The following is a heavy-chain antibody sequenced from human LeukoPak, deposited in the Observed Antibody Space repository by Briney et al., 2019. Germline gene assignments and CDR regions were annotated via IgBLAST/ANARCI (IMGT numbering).Heavy chain of an antibody. Sequence: PSETLSLTCAVYGGSFSGYYWSWIRQPPGKGLEWIGEINHSGSTNYNPSLKSRVTISVDTSKNQFSLKLSSVTAADTAVYYCARQHSSSSGWFDPWGQGTLVTVSS. V-gene: IGHV4-34*01. CDR2: INHSGST. CDR3: ARQHSSSSGWFDP. J-gene: IGHJ5*02. CDR1: GGSFSGYY. D-gene: IGHD6-13*01.